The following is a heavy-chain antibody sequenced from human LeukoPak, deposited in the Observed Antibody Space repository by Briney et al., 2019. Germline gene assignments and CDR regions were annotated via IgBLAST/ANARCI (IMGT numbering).Heavy chain of an antibody. J-gene: IGHJ4*02. D-gene: IGHD2-8*01. CDR2: ISYDGSNK. Sequence: PGGSLRLSCAASGFTFSSYGMHWVRQAPGKGLEWVAVISYDGSNKYYADSVKGRFTISRDNSKNTLYLQMNSLRAEDTAVCYCAKSVMVYAPPIDYWGQGTLVTVSS. CDR3: AKSVMVYAPPIDY. V-gene: IGHV3-30*18. CDR1: GFTFSSYG.